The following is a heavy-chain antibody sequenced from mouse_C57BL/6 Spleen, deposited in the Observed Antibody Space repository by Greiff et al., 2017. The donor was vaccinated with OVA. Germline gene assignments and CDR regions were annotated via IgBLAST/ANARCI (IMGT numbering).Heavy chain of an antibody. CDR1: GFSFTSYG. CDR2: IWRGGST. J-gene: IGHJ4*01. D-gene: IGHD1-1*01. V-gene: IGHV2-5*01. Sequence: VQLQQSGPGLVQPSQSLSITCTASGFSFTSYGVHWVRQSPGKGLEWLGVIWRGGSTDYNAAFMSRLSITKDNSKSQVFFKMNSLQADDTARYYCAKGLTTVVGYAMDYWGQGASVTVSS. CDR3: AKGLTTVVGYAMDY.